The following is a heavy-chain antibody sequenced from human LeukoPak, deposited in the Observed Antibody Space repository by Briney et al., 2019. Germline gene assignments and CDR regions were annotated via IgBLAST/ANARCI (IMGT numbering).Heavy chain of an antibody. CDR2: IYTSGST. CDR3: ARSIAAAAAYYFDY. D-gene: IGHD6-13*01. V-gene: IGHV4-61*02. CDR1: GGSISSGSYY. Sequence: PSETLSLTCTVSGGSISSGSYYWSWIRQPAGTGLEWIGRIYTSGSTNYNPSLKSRVTISVDTSKNQFSLKLSSVTAADTAVYYCARSIAAAAAYYFDYWGQGTLVTVSS. J-gene: IGHJ4*02.